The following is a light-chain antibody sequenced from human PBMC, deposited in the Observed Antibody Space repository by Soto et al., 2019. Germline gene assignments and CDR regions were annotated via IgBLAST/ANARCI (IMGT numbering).Light chain of an antibody. V-gene: IGKV3-11*01. CDR1: QSVTDW. Sequence: EVVVTQSPATLSLSLGERATLSCRTSQSVTDWVAWYQHRPGQAPRLLIYDASNRAPGIPDRFSGSGSGTDFTLTINSLEPEDSAIYYCAQRVWPWTVGQGTKVEIE. CDR3: AQRVWPWT. J-gene: IGKJ1*01. CDR2: DAS.